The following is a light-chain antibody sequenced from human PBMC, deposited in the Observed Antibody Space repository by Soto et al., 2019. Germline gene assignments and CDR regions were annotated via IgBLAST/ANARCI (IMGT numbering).Light chain of an antibody. Sequence: DIQMTQSPSTLSASVGDRVTITCRASQGISSWLAWYQQKPGKVPKLLIYKASSLGSGVPSRFSGSGSGTEFTLTISRLQPDDFAIYYCQQYNSYWTCGQGTKVEIK. CDR1: QGISSW. V-gene: IGKV1-5*03. CDR2: KAS. J-gene: IGKJ1*01. CDR3: QQYNSYWT.